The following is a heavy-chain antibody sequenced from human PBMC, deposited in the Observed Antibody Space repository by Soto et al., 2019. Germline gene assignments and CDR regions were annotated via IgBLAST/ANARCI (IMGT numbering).Heavy chain of an antibody. CDR1: GYTFTSYY. CDR2: INPSGGST. Sequence: GSVKVSCKASGYTFTSYYMHWVRQAPGQGLEWMGIINPSGGSTSYAQKFQGRVTMTRDTSTSTVYMELSSLRSEDTAVYYCARDRNYIAAAADAFDIWGQGTMVTVSS. J-gene: IGHJ3*02. D-gene: IGHD6-13*01. CDR3: ARDRNYIAAAADAFDI. V-gene: IGHV1-46*03.